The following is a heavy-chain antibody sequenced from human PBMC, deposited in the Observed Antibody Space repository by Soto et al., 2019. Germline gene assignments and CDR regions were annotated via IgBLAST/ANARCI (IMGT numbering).Heavy chain of an antibody. Sequence: AQLVESGGGSVQPGGSLRLSCAASGFTFSNYEMNWVRQVPGKGLEWVSFIDTSGTIIYYSDSVKGRFTVSRDNAKNALYLQMNSLRAADTAVYYCARQVQQVLSTRLRPWGQGTLVTVSS. D-gene: IGHD6-13*01. CDR1: GFTFSNYE. CDR3: ARQVQQVLSTRLRP. V-gene: IGHV3-48*03. CDR2: IDTSGTII. J-gene: IGHJ5*02.